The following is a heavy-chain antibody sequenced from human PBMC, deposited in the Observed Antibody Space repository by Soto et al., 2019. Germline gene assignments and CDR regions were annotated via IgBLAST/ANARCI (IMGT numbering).Heavy chain of an antibody. CDR2: IYYSGST. Sequence: QVQLQESGPGLVKPSETLSLTCTVSGGSISSYYWSWIRQPPGKGLEWIGYIYYSGSTNYNPSLKSRVTISVDTSKNQFSLKLSSVTAADTAVYYCARTGGQYCSSTSCLDYWGQGTLVTVSS. CDR1: GGSISSYY. D-gene: IGHD2-2*01. J-gene: IGHJ4*02. CDR3: ARTGGQYCSSTSCLDY. V-gene: IGHV4-59*08.